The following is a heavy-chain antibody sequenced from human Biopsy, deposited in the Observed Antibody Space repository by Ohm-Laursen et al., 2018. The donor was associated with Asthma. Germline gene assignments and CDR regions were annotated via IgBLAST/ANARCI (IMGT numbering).Heavy chain of an antibody. D-gene: IGHD4-17*01. Sequence: TLSLTCPVGGAYIGSRDHHWSWIRQSPGTGLEWIGFVFWSGTTHYNRSLERRLSISIDTTRNEFSMTLRSVTAADTAVYFCARVASHGDLYFGIDVWGPGTTVSVS. CDR3: ARVASHGDLYFGIDV. V-gene: IGHV4-30-4*01. J-gene: IGHJ6*02. CDR1: GAYIGSRDHH. CDR2: VFWSGTT.